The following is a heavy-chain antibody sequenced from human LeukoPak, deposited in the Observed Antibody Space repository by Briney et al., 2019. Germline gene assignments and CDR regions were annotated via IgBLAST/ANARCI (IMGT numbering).Heavy chain of an antibody. CDR1: GGTFSSYA. Sequence: SVKVSCKASGGTFSSYAISWVRQAPGQGLEWMGGIIPIFGTANYAQKFQGRVTITADKSTSTAYMELSSLRSEDTAVYYCARQYSSGWTADFDYWGQGTLVTVSS. V-gene: IGHV1-69*06. CDR3: ARQYSSGWTADFDY. D-gene: IGHD6-19*01. J-gene: IGHJ4*02. CDR2: IIPIFGTA.